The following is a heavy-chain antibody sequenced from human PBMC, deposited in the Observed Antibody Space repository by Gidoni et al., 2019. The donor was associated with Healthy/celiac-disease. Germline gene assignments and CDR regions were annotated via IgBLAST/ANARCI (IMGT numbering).Heavy chain of an antibody. D-gene: IGHD6-6*01. V-gene: IGHV3-49*03. Sequence: EVQLVESGGGLVQPGRSLRLSCPASGFPFGAYALSWFRQAPGKGLEWVGFIRSKAYGGTTEYAASVKGRFTISRDDSKSIAYLQMNSLKTEDTAVYYCTRDQEYSSSHPSWFDPWGQGTLVTVSS. CDR2: IRSKAYGGTT. CDR1: GFPFGAYA. J-gene: IGHJ5*02. CDR3: TRDQEYSSSHPSWFDP.